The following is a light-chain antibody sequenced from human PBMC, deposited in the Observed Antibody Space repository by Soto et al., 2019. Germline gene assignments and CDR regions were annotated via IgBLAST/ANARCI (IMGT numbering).Light chain of an antibody. CDR2: GES. V-gene: IGKV3-20*01. CDR1: QSVSSSY. CDR3: QQYGSSPVT. Sequence: EIVLTQSPGTLSLSPGERATLSCRASQSVSSSYLAWYQQKPGQAPRLLIYGESSRATGIPDRFSGSGSGTDFTLTISRLEPEDFAVYYCQQYGSSPVTFGQGTKLEIK. J-gene: IGKJ2*01.